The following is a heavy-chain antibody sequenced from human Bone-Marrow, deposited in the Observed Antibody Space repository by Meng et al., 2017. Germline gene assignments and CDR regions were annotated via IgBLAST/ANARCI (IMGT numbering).Heavy chain of an antibody. CDR2: ISSSGSTI. V-gene: IGHV3-11*04. CDR1: GFTFSDYY. D-gene: IGHD2-21*01. Sequence: GGSLRLSCAASGFTFSDYYMSWIRQAPGKGLEWVSYISSSGSTIYYADSVKGRFTISRDNSKNTLYLQMNSLRAEDTAVYYCAKEGEVFPGSYFDYWGQGTLVTVSS. CDR3: AKEGEVFPGSYFDY. J-gene: IGHJ4*02.